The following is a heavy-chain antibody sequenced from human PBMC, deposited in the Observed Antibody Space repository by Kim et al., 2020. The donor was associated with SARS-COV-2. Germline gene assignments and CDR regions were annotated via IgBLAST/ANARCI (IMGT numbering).Heavy chain of an antibody. J-gene: IGHJ4*02. CDR3: AGDSSTGSSWYDY. D-gene: IGHD6-19*01. Sequence: YYNPSLHSGVTVSIDTSKNQFSLKLTSVTAADTAVYYCAGDSSTGSSWYDYWGQGAQVTVSS. V-gene: IGHV4-39*07.